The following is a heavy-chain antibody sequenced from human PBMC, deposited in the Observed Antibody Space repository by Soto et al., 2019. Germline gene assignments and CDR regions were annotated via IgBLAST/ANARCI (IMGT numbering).Heavy chain of an antibody. CDR2: INPNSRGT. Sequence: QVQLVQSGAEVKKPGASVKVSCKASGYTFTGYYMHWVRQAPGQGLESMGWINPNSRGTNYAQKFQGWVTMRRDTSSSTAYMELSRLRSDDTAVYYCARGEDIVVVVAASQYYFDYWGQGTLVTVSS. J-gene: IGHJ4*02. D-gene: IGHD2-15*01. CDR3: ARGEDIVVVVAASQYYFDY. V-gene: IGHV1-2*04. CDR1: GYTFTGYY.